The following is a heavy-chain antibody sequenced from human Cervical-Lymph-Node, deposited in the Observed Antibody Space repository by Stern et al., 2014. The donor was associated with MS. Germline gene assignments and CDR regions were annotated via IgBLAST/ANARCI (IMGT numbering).Heavy chain of an antibody. J-gene: IGHJ4*02. D-gene: IGHD4-23*01. CDR1: GFSLSTSGVG. Sequence: ESGPTLVKPTQTLTLTCTFSGFSLSTSGVGVGWIRPPPGQALEWLVLLYWDGAMRYRPSLKRRITITNGPSTKHSDHIMTNMDPVDTATYYCAHSPYGANSEFDYWGQGTLVTVSS. CDR2: LYWDGAM. V-gene: IGHV2-5*02. CDR3: AHSPYGANSEFDY.